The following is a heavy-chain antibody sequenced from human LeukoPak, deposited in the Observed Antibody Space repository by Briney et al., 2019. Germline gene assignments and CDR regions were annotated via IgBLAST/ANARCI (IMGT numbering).Heavy chain of an antibody. CDR3: ARNPHDSSGYSRGIDY. V-gene: IGHV4-4*07. J-gene: IGHJ4*02. CDR2: IYTSGST. Sequence: PSETLSLTCTVSGGSISSYYWSWIRQPAGKGLEWIGRIYTSGSTYYNPPLKSRVTISVDTSTNQFSLKLSSVTAADTAVYYCARNPHDSSGYSRGIDYWGQGTLVTVSS. CDR1: GGSISSYY. D-gene: IGHD3-22*01.